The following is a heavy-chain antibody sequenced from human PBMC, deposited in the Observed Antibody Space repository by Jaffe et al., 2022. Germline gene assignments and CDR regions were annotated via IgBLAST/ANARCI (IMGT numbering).Heavy chain of an antibody. Sequence: EVQLVESGGGLVQPGGSLRLSCAASGFTFSSYWMSWVRQAPGKGLEWVANIKQDGSEKYYVDSVKGRFTISRDNAKNSLYLQMNSLRAEDTAVYYCAREGRYYYYYMDVWGKGTTVTVSS. CDR3: AREGRYYYYYMDV. V-gene: IGHV3-7*05. CDR2: IKQDGSEK. CDR1: GFTFSSYW. J-gene: IGHJ6*03.